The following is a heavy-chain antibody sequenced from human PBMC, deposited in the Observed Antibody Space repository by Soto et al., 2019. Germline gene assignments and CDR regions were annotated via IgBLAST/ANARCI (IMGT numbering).Heavy chain of an antibody. CDR2: IYPGDSDT. D-gene: IGHD1-26*01. CDR3: ARQDKSGSYYNDH. J-gene: IGHJ4*02. CDR1: GYNFAIYW. Sequence: HGESLKISCTGSGYNFAIYWIGWVRQMPGKGLEWMGIIYPGDSDTRYSPSFQGQVTISADKSINTAYLQWSGLKASDTAMYYCARQDKSGSYYNDHWGQGTLVTVSS. V-gene: IGHV5-51*01.